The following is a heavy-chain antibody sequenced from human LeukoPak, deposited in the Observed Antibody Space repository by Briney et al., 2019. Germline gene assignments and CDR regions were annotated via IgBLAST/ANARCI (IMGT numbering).Heavy chain of an antibody. Sequence: PGGSLRLSCAASGFTFSSSEMNWVRQAPGKGLEWVSYISSSGSTIYYADSVKGRFTVSRDNAKNSLYLRTNSLRAEDTAVYYCARSGYLGPDYWGEGTLVTVSS. CDR1: GFTFSSSE. CDR2: ISSSGSTI. J-gene: IGHJ4*02. CDR3: ARSGYLGPDY. V-gene: IGHV3-48*03. D-gene: IGHD2-2*01.